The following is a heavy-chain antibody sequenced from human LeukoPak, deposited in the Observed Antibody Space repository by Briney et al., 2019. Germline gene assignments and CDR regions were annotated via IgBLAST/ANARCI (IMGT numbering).Heavy chain of an antibody. Sequence: GGSLRLSCAASGFTFSSYWMSWVRQAPGKGLEWVANIKQDGSEKYYVDSVKGRFTISRDNAKNSLYLQMNSLRAEDTAVYYCARKGGIRYFDWLSGDYYYYYMDVWGKGTTVTISS. CDR1: GFTFSSYW. CDR2: IKQDGSEK. D-gene: IGHD3-9*01. J-gene: IGHJ6*03. CDR3: ARKGGIRYFDWLSGDYYYYYMDV. V-gene: IGHV3-7*01.